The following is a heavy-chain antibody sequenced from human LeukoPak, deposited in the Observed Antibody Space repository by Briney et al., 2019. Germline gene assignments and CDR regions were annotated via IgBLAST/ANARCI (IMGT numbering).Heavy chain of an antibody. CDR1: GFTFSSYE. CDR2: ISSSSSTI. CDR3: ARSILSSSWYRVLFYFDY. V-gene: IGHV3-48*01. D-gene: IGHD6-13*01. J-gene: IGHJ4*02. Sequence: PGGSLRLSCAASGFTFSSYEMNWVRQAPGKGLEWVSYISSSSSTIYYADSVKGRFTISRDNAKNSLYLQMNSLRAEDTAVYYCARSILSSSWYRVLFYFDYWGQGTLVTVSS.